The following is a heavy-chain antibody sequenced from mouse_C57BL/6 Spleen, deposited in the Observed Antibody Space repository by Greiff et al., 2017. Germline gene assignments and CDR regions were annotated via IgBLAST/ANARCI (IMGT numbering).Heavy chain of an antibody. Sequence: QVQLKESGPGLVAPSQSLSITCTVSGFSLTSYAISWVRQPPGKGLEWLGVIWTGGGKNYNSALKSRLSISKDNSKSQVFLKMNSLQTDDTARYYCARIYYDYIDYWGQGTTLTVSS. CDR2: IWTGGGK. V-gene: IGHV2-9-1*01. J-gene: IGHJ2*01. CDR1: GFSLTSYA. CDR3: ARIYYDYIDY. D-gene: IGHD2-4*01.